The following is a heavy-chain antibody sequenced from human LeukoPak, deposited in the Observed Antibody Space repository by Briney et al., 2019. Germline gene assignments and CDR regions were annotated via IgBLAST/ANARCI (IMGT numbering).Heavy chain of an antibody. CDR3: AKSARAAMVTRLLDY. J-gene: IGHJ4*02. Sequence: GGSLRLSCAASGFTFDDYAMHWVRQAPGKGLEWVSGISWNNGSIGYADSVKGRFTISRDNAKNSLYLQMNSLRAEDTALYYCAKSARAAMVTRLLDYWGQGTLITVSS. D-gene: IGHD5-18*01. V-gene: IGHV3-9*01. CDR2: ISWNNGSI. CDR1: GFTFDDYA.